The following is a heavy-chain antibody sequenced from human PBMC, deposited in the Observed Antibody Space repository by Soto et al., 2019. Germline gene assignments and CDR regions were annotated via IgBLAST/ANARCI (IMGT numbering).Heavy chain of an antibody. CDR3: AQTTNWGSAFDI. CDR2: IYWDDDK. V-gene: IGHV2-5*02. D-gene: IGHD7-27*01. J-gene: IGHJ3*02. Sequence: QITLKESGPALVKPTQTLTLTCTFSGFSLSTSRMGVAWIRQPPGKALEWLALIYWDDDKRYSPTLRSRLTLTEHTSKNQVILTPTNMDPVDTATYYCAQTTNWGSAFDIWGQGTMVTASS. CDR1: GFSLSTSRMG.